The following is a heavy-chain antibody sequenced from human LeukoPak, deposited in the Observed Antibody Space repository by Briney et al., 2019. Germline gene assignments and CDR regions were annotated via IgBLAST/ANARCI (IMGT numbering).Heavy chain of an antibody. D-gene: IGHD3-9*01. CDR3: ARLTPRYYDILTGYSDGYDY. J-gene: IGHJ4*02. CDR2: IDHSGST. Sequence: PSETLSLTCAVYGGSFSGYYWSWIRQPPGKGLEWIGEIDHSGSTNYNPSLKSRVTISVDTSKNQFSLKLSSVTAADTAVYYCARLTPRYYDILTGYSDGYDYWAREPWSPSPQ. V-gene: IGHV4-34*01. CDR1: GGSFSGYY.